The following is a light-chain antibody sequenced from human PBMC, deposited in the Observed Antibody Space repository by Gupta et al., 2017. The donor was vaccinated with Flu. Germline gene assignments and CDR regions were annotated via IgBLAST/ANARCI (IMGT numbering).Light chain of an antibody. CDR2: AAS. V-gene: IGKV1-39*01. CDR1: QSIRSY. Sequence: SPLSASVGDRGTITCRASQSIRSYLNWYKQKRGKAPKLLIYAASSWRSGVPSRFSGSGYGTDFTLTISSRQREDSANYYCHQSDTNPLITFGHGTKVDIK. J-gene: IGKJ3*01. CDR3: HQSDTNPLIT.